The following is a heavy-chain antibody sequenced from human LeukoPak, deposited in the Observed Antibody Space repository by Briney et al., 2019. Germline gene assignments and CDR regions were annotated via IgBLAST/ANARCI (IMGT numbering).Heavy chain of an antibody. D-gene: IGHD6-6*01. CDR1: GFTFSNYW. Sequence: GGSLRLSCAASGFTFSNYWMHWVRQAPGKGPEWVSHITASGTAMFYADSVKGRFTISRDNAKNSLYLQINSLRAEDTAVYYCARSSYSSSSSVWGQGTMVTVSS. V-gene: IGHV3-48*01. CDR2: ITASGTAM. J-gene: IGHJ3*01. CDR3: ARSSYSSSSSV.